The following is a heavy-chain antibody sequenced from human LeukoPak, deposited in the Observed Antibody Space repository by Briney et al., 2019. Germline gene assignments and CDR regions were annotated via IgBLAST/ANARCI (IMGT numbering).Heavy chain of an antibody. Sequence: ASVKVSCKASGYTFTGYYMHWVRQAPGQGLEWMGWINPNSGGTNYAQKFQGRVTMTRDTSISTAYMELSRLRSDDTAVYYCPRASQVPAAQGYEAFDIWGQGTMVTVSS. CDR1: GYTFTGYY. V-gene: IGHV1-2*02. CDR3: PRASQVPAAQGYEAFDI. CDR2: INPNSGGT. D-gene: IGHD2-2*01. J-gene: IGHJ3*02.